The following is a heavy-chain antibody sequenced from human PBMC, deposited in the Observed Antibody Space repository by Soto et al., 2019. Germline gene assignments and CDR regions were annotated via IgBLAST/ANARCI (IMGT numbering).Heavy chain of an antibody. Sequence: QVQLVESGGGLVKPGGSLRLSCAASGFTFSDYYMSWIRQAPGKGLEWVSYISSSGSTIYYADSVKGRFTISRDNAKNSLYLQMNSVRAEDTAVYYCARELGEVWNGAVSYYCYYMDVWGKGTTVTVSS. CDR3: ARELGEVWNGAVSYYCYYMDV. D-gene: IGHD1-1*01. V-gene: IGHV3-11*01. CDR2: ISSSGSTI. J-gene: IGHJ6*03. CDR1: GFTFSDYY.